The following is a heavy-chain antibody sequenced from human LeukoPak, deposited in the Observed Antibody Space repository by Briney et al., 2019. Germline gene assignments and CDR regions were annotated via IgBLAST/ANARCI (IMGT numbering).Heavy chain of an antibody. CDR2: IYYSGST. D-gene: IGHD1-26*01. CDR3: ARHLVGGNYYPLSY. Sequence: PSETLSLTCTVSGGSISSYYWSWIRQPPGKGLEWIGYIYYSGSTNYNPSLKSRVTISVDTSKNQFSLKLSSVTAADTAVYYCARHLVGGNYYPLSYWGQGTLVTVSS. CDR1: GGSISSYY. J-gene: IGHJ4*02. V-gene: IGHV4-59*08.